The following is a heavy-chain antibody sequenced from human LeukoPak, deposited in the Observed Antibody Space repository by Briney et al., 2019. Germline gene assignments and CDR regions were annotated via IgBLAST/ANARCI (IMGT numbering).Heavy chain of an antibody. V-gene: IGHV3-21*01. CDR1: GFTFSSYS. J-gene: IGHJ4*02. Sequence: GGSLRLSCAASGFTFSSYSMNWVRQAPGKGLEWVSSISSSSSYIYYADSVKGRFTISRDNAKNSLYLQMNSLRAEDTAVYYCARGRGYSSSWYYFDYWGQGTLVTVSS. CDR2: ISSSSSYI. D-gene: IGHD6-13*01. CDR3: ARGRGYSSSWYYFDY.